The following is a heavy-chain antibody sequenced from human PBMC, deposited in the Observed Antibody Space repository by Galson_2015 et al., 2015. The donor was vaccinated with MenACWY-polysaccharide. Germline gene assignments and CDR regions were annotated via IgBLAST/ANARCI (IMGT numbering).Heavy chain of an antibody. D-gene: IGHD1-1*01. CDR1: GYTFTRYW. CDR2: IYPGDSDT. CDR3: ARRGAATAYWYFDL. J-gene: IGHJ2*01. Sequence: QSGAEVKRPGESLKISCKGSGYTFTRYWIGWVRQMPGKGLEWMGIIYPGDSDTRYSPSFQGQVTISADKSISTAYLQWSSLKASDTAIYYCARRGAATAYWYFDLWGRGTQVIVSS. V-gene: IGHV5-51*03.